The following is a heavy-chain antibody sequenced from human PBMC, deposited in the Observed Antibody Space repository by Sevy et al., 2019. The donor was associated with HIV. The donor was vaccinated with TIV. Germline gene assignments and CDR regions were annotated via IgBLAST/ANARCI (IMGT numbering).Heavy chain of an antibody. J-gene: IGHJ6*02. CDR1: GGSISSYY. Sequence: SETLSLTCTVSGGSISSYYWSWIRQPAGKGLEWIGRIYTSGSTNYNPSLKSRVTMSVDTSKNQFSLRLSSVTAADTAVYYCARAPPPVAAAGSYYYYYGMDVWGQGTTVTVSS. CDR2: IYTSGST. D-gene: IGHD6-13*01. V-gene: IGHV4-4*07. CDR3: ARAPPPVAAAGSYYYYYGMDV.